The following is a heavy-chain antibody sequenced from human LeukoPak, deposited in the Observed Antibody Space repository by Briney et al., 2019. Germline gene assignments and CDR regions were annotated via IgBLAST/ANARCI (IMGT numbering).Heavy chain of an antibody. Sequence: PSDTLSLTCTVSGGSVSSNSYYWSWVRQPPGKGLEWIGFIDYTESANYNPSLKSRVTISLDTSKNQFSVKVMSVTAADTAVYYCAGIPVAKTFDYWGQGTLVTVSS. D-gene: IGHD6-19*01. CDR2: IDYTESA. CDR3: AGIPVAKTFDY. CDR1: GGSVSSNSYY. J-gene: IGHJ4*02. V-gene: IGHV4-61*01.